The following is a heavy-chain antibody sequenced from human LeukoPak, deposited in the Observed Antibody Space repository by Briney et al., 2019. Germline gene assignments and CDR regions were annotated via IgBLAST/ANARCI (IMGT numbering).Heavy chain of an antibody. D-gene: IGHD3-22*01. CDR1: GYTFTIYY. J-gene: IGHJ4*02. CDR3: ARAVQHTIVEFDY. Sequence: GASVKVSCKASGYTFTIYYMHWVRQAPGQGLEWMGIINPSGGSTSYAQKFQGRVTMTGDTSTSTVYMELSSLRSEDTAVYYCARAVQHTIVEFDYWGQGTLVTVSS. V-gene: IGHV1-46*01. CDR2: INPSGGST.